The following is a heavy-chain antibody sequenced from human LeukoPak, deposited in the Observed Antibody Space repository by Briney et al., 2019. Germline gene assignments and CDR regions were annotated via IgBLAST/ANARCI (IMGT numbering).Heavy chain of an antibody. CDR3: ARQKCTSTSCLTKNAFDI. CDR1: GSISGYY. J-gene: IGHJ3*02. V-gene: IGHV4-4*09. Sequence: SETLSLTCTVSGSISGYYWSWIRQPPGKGLEWIGYIYTSGSTNYNPSLERRVTISLDTSKNQFSLDLSSVTAADTAVYYCARQKCTSTSCLTKNAFDIWGQGTMVTVSS. CDR2: IYTSGST. D-gene: IGHD2-2*01.